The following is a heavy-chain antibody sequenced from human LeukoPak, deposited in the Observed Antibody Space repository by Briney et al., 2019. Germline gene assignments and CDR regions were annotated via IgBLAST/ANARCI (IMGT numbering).Heavy chain of an antibody. CDR1: GFMFSSNW. V-gene: IGHV3-7*03. CDR3: ARSDAFDI. J-gene: IGHJ3*02. CDR2: IKEDGTET. Sequence: PGGSLRLSCAASGFMFSSNWMSWVRLAPGKGLEWVANIKEDGTETYYVDSVKGRFTISRDNAKNSLYLQMNSLRAEDTAVYYCARSDAFDIRGQGTMVTVSS.